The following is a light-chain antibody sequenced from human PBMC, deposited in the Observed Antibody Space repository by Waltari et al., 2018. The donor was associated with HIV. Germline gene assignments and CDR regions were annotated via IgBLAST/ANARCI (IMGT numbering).Light chain of an antibody. CDR2: GAS. CDR1: QDVRTY. J-gene: IGKJ4*01. Sequence: IRLTQSPSSLSASIGDKITLTCQTSQDVRTYLAWYRQKPGSGPTLVIYGASSLQSEIPSRFSGRGSGTIFTLTISDLQSDDFALYYCQQYSTVPPTFGEGTRVEMK. V-gene: IGKV1-8*01. CDR3: QQYSTVPPT.